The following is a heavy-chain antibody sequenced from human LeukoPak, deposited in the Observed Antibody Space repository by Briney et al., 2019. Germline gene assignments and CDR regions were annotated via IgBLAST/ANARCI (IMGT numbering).Heavy chain of an antibody. CDR2: IYYSGST. V-gene: IGHV4-59*01. CDR1: GGSISSYY. J-gene: IGHJ4*02. D-gene: IGHD5-18*01. CDR3: ARGGGRGYSYGLDY. Sequence: SGTLSLTCTVSGGSISSYYWSWIRQPPGKGLEWIGYIYYSGSTNYNPSLKSRVTISVDTSKNQFSLKLSSVTAADTAVYYCARGGGRGYSYGLDYWGQGTLVTVSS.